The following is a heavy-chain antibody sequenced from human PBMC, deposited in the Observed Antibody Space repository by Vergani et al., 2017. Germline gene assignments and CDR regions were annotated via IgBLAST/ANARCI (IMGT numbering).Heavy chain of an antibody. V-gene: IGHV3-30*18. CDR1: GFTFSSYG. Sequence: QVQLVESGGGLVKPGGSLRLSCAASGFTFSSYGMHWVRQAPGKGLEWVAVISYDGSNKYYADSVKGRFTISRDNSKNTLYLQMNSLRAEDTAVYYCAKDRGRYYDILTVDYWGQGTLVTVSS. CDR2: ISYDGSNK. CDR3: AKDRGRYYDILTVDY. D-gene: IGHD3-9*01. J-gene: IGHJ4*02.